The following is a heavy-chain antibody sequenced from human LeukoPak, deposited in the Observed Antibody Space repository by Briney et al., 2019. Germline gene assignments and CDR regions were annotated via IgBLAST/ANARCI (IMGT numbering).Heavy chain of an antibody. J-gene: IGHJ4*01. CDR1: GFSFDDYT. CDR3: AKDLGKVIAAAGTSGFDT. V-gene: IGHV3-43*01. CDR2: INWDGGST. Sequence: GGCLRLSCAASGFSFDDYTMHWVRQRPGKGLEWVSLINWDGGSTFYADSVRGRFSISRDTSKHSLYLEMHSLRTDDSALYYCAKDLGKVIAAAGTSGFDTWGRGTLVTVSS. D-gene: IGHD6-13*01.